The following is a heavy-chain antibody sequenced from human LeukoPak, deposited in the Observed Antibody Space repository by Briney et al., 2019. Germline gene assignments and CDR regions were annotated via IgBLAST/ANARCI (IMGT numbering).Heavy chain of an antibody. CDR2: IKQDGTDK. CDR1: GFTFSYYW. Sequence: GGSLRLSCAASGFTFSYYWMSWVRQAPGKGLEWVANIKQDGTDKYYVDSVRGRFTISRDNAKNSLYLQMNSLRVEDTAVYYCARDGDYYDSSGYYYGGIDYWGQGTLVTVSS. CDR3: ARDGDYYDSSGYYYGGIDY. V-gene: IGHV3-7*01. J-gene: IGHJ4*02. D-gene: IGHD3-22*01.